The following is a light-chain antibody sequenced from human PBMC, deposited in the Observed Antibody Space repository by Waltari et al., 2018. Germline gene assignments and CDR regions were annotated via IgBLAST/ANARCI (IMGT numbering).Light chain of an antibody. CDR3: QHYVRLPAT. Sequence: IVLTQSPGTLSLSTGERATLSCRASQSVSRSLAWYQQKPGQAPKLLIYGASTRATGIPDRFTGSGSGTDFSLTISSLEPEDFAIYFCQHYVRLPATFGQGTKVEIK. V-gene: IGKV3-20*01. CDR2: GAS. CDR1: QSVSRS. J-gene: IGKJ1*01.